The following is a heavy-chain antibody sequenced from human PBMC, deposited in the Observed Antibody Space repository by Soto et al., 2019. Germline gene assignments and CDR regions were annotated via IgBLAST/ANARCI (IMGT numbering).Heavy chain of an antibody. CDR2: INHSGST. CDR3: ARGWGFGFDP. CDR1: GGSFSGPN. J-gene: IGHJ5*02. D-gene: IGHD3-10*01. V-gene: IGHV4-34*01. Sequence: QVQLQQWGAGLLKPSETLSLACAVYGGSFSGPNWSWIRQTPGKGLEWIGEINHSGSTNYNPSLKSRVTKSIDISKNQYSLKVSSVTAAATAVYYCARGWGFGFDPWGQGILVTVSS.